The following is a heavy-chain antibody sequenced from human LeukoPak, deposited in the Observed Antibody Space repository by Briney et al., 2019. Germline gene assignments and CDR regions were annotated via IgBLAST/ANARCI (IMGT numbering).Heavy chain of an antibody. J-gene: IGHJ5*02. V-gene: IGHV3-23*01. CDR3: AKDQDIVVVPAAIWFDP. D-gene: IGHD2-2*01. CDR2: ISGSGGST. Sequence: PGGALKLSFAASGFTFCSYSMSRVRQGPGEGLEWGSAISGSGGSTYYADSVKGRFTISRDNSKNTLYLQMNSLRAEDTAVYYCAKDQDIVVVPAAIWFDPWGQGTLVTVSS. CDR1: GFTFCSYS.